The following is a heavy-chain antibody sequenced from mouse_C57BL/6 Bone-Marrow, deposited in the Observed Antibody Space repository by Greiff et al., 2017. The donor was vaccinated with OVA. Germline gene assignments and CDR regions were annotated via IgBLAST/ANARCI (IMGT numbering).Heavy chain of an antibody. CDR3: AIYDGGFAY. CDR2: INPYNGDT. J-gene: IGHJ3*01. V-gene: IGHV1-20*01. CDR1: GYSFTGYF. Sequence: EVQLQESGPELVKPGDSVKISCKASGYSFTGYFMNWVMQSHGKSLEWIGRINPYNGDTFYNQKFKGKATLTVDKSSSTAHMELRSLTSEDAAVYYCAIYDGGFAYWGQGTRVTVSA. D-gene: IGHD2-12*01.